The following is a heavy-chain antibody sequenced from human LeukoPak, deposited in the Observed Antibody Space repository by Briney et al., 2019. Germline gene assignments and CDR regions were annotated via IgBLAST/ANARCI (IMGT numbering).Heavy chain of an antibody. CDR3: ARELYYYDSSGHNWFDP. V-gene: IGHV3-21*04. D-gene: IGHD3-22*01. J-gene: IGHJ5*02. CDR1: GFTFSSYS. Sequence: GGSLRLSCAASGFTFSSYSMNWVRQAPGKGLEWVSCISSSSSYIYYADSVKGRFTISRDNAKNSLYLQMNSLRAEGTALYHCARELYYYDSSGHNWFDPWGQGTLVTVSS. CDR2: ISSSSSYI.